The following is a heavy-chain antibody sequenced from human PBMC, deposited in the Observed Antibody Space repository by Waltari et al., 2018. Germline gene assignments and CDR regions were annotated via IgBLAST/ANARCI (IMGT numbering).Heavy chain of an antibody. D-gene: IGHD1-1*01. CDR3: AKQAGTNFYGIDY. CDR2: GSAGGGST. V-gene: IGHV3-23*01. CDR1: GFTFSGNA. Sequence: EVQLLESGGDLVQPGGSLRLSCAASGFTFSGNAMSWVRQTPGKGLEWVSAGSAGGGSTYYADSVKGRFSVSRDNSNNTVYLQMNSLRAEDTAIYYCAKQAGTNFYGIDYWGQGTLVTVSS. J-gene: IGHJ4*02.